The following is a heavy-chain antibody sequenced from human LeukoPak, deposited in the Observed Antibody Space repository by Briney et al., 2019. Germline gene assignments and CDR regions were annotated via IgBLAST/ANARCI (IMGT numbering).Heavy chain of an antibody. CDR1: GGSFSGYY. CDR2: INHSGST. Sequence: KSSETLSLTCAVYGGSFSGYYWSWIRQPPGKGLEWIGEINHSGSTNYNPSLKSRVTISVDTSKNQFSLRLSSVTAADTAVYYCAGNDSSGYYAWGQGTLVTVSS. V-gene: IGHV4-34*01. J-gene: IGHJ5*02. D-gene: IGHD3-22*01. CDR3: AGNDSSGYYA.